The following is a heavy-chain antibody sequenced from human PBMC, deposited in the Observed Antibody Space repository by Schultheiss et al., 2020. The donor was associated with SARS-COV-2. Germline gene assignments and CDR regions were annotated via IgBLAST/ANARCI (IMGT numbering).Heavy chain of an antibody. CDR2: IGTAGDP. Sequence: GGSLRLSCAASGFTFSSYDMHWVRQATGKGLEWVSAIGTAGDPYYPGSVKGRFTISRENAKNSLYLQMNSLRAEDTAVYYCAKDGPGRGLEPPVGAFDIWGQGTMVTVSS. CDR1: GFTFSSYD. CDR3: AKDGPGRGLEPPVGAFDI. V-gene: IGHV3-13*05. J-gene: IGHJ3*02. D-gene: IGHD1-1*01.